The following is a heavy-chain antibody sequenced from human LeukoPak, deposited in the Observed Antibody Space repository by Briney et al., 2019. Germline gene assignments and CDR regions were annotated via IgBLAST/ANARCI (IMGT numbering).Heavy chain of an antibody. D-gene: IGHD2-15*01. CDR1: GGSISSGGYY. CDR3: ARDFRSVVVQHYYFDY. Sequence: PSQTLSLTCTVSGGSISSGGYYWSWIRQHPGKGLEWIGYIYYSGSTYYNPSLKSRVTISVDTSKNQFSLKLSSVTAADTAVYYCARDFRSVVVQHYYFDYWGQGTLVTVSS. CDR2: IYYSGST. V-gene: IGHV4-31*03. J-gene: IGHJ4*02.